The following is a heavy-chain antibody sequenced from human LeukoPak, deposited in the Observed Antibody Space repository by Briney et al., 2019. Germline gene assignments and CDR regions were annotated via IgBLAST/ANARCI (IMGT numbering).Heavy chain of an antibody. CDR3: VRDGGTFITESSTDRHNWLDP. V-gene: IGHV4-61*02. J-gene: IGHJ5*02. CDR1: GDSISSAGFY. D-gene: IGHD1-20*01. Sequence: PSETLSLTCTVSGDSISSAGFYWSWLRQPAGKGLEWLGRMQTSEIVSYNPSLRSRVTISIDTSKNQFSLRLTSVTAADTAVYYCVRDGGTFITESSTDRHNWLDPWGQGSLVTVSS. CDR2: MQTSEIV.